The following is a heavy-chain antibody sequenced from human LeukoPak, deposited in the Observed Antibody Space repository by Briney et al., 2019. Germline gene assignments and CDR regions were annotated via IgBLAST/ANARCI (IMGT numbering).Heavy chain of an antibody. CDR1: GFTFSDYW. CDR3: ARRGYSGYDSTGVWLSFDY. Sequence: GGSLRLSCAASGFTFSDYWMTWVRQAPGKGLEWVANIKPDGSEKYYVDSVKGRFTISRDNSKNTLYLQMNSLRAEDTAVYYCARRGYSGYDSTGVWLSFDYWGQGTLVTVSS. CDR2: IKPDGSEK. V-gene: IGHV3-7*03. D-gene: IGHD5-12*01. J-gene: IGHJ4*02.